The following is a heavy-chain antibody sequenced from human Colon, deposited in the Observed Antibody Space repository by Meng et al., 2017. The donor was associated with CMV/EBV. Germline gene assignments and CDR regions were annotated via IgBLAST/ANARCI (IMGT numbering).Heavy chain of an antibody. J-gene: IGHJ4*02. Sequence: QSGAGVKEPWASFKFSCKTAGYTFCDYYLHWVRQAPGQGLEWMGWIRSDGSATNYAQKFRGRVTMTRDASVSTAYMELSGLTSDDTAVYFCVRSSGWSLFDYWGPGALVTVSS. CDR2: IRSDGSAT. CDR1: GYTFCDYY. CDR3: VRSSGWSLFDY. V-gene: IGHV1-2*02. D-gene: IGHD6-19*01.